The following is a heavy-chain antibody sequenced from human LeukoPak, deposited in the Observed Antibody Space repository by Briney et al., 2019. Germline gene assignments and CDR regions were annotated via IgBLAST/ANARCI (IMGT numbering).Heavy chain of an antibody. Sequence: SETLSLTCAVYGGSFSGYYWSWIRQPPGKGLEWIGEINHSGSTNYNPSLKSRVTISVDTSKNQFSLKLSSVTAADTAVYYCARGRKWYNWNYGNYYYMDVWGKGTTVTVSS. V-gene: IGHV4-34*01. CDR3: ARGRKWYNWNYGNYYYMDV. J-gene: IGHJ6*03. CDR1: GGSFSGYY. D-gene: IGHD1-7*01. CDR2: INHSGST.